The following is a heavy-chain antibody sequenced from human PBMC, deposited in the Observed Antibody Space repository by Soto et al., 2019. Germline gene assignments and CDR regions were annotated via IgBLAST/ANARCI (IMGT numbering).Heavy chain of an antibody. Sequence: QVQLMQSGAEEKKPGASVKVSCKASGYTFTGYAMHWVRQAPGQRLEWMGWINAGNGNTKYSQKFQGRVTITRDTSASTAYMELSSLRSEDTAVYYCARAVAVPADFDYWGPGTLVTVSS. CDR3: ARAVAVPADFDY. CDR1: GYTFTGYA. J-gene: IGHJ4*02. D-gene: IGHD6-19*01. CDR2: INAGNGNT. V-gene: IGHV1-3*05.